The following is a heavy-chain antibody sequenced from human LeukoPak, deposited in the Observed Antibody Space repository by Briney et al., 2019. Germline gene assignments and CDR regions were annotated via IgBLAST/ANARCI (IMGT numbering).Heavy chain of an antibody. V-gene: IGHV3-64D*09. Sequence: GGSLRLSCSASGFTFISYGMHWVRQAPGKGLEYVSGISNKGGSTYYADSVKGRFTISRDNSKNTLHLQMSSLRADDTAVYYCVKSGTWADFDSWGQGTLVTVSS. J-gene: IGHJ4*02. CDR2: ISNKGGST. CDR1: GFTFISYG. CDR3: VKSGTWADFDS. D-gene: IGHD1-26*01.